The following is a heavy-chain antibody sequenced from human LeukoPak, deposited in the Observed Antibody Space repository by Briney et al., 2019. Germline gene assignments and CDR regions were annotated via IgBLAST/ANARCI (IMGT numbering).Heavy chain of an antibody. CDR3: ARAPELYNLYNWFDP. CDR1: GASISSGGYY. Sequence: SETLSLTCTVSGASISSGGYYWSWFRQHPGKGLEWIGYIYYSGSTYYNPSLKSRVTISVDTSKNQFSLKLSSVTAADTAVYYCARAPELYNLYNWFDPWGQGTLVTVSS. D-gene: IGHD5-24*01. CDR2: IYYSGST. J-gene: IGHJ5*02. V-gene: IGHV4-31*03.